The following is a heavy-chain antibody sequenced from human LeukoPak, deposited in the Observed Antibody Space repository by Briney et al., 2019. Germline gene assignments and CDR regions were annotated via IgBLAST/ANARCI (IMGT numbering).Heavy chain of an antibody. D-gene: IGHD2-21*02. CDR2: ISYDGSNK. CDR1: GFTFSSYA. Sequence: GGSLRLSCAAPGFTFSSYAMHWVRQAPGKGLEWVAVISYDGSNKYYADPVKGRFTISRDNSKNTLYLQMNSLRAEDTAVYYCARDGQAVTDNYFDYWGQGTLVTVSS. V-gene: IGHV3-30-3*01. J-gene: IGHJ4*02. CDR3: ARDGQAVTDNYFDY.